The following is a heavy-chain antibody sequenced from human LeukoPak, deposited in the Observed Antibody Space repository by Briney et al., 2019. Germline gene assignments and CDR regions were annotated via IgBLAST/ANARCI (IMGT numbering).Heavy chain of an antibody. J-gene: IGHJ4*02. CDR3: TIVGATTMFLGY. V-gene: IGHV3-15*01. CDR2: IKSKSYGGTK. Sequence: RSGGSLRLSCAASGLTFSNVWMSWVRQAPGKGLEWVGRIKSKSYGGTKDYAAPVKGRFTISRDDSKNTLYLQMNDLKTEDTAVYYCTIVGATTMFLGYWGQGTLVTVSS. D-gene: IGHD1-26*01. CDR1: GLTFSNVW.